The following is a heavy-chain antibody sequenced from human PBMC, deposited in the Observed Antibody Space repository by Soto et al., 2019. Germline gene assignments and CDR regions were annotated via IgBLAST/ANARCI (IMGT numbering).Heavy chain of an antibody. CDR3: ARSSITPRLFIYPFDY. J-gene: IGHJ4*02. Sequence: QMQLQESGPGLVKPSETLSLTCTVSGGSITSSSHYWGWIRQPPGKGLECIGNIYYDGNTYYNPSLKSRVTISLDTSNNQFSLRLNSVTAADTAVYYCARSSITPRLFIYPFDYWGQGTLVTVSS. CDR2: IYYDGNT. V-gene: IGHV4-39*01. D-gene: IGHD6-6*01. CDR1: GGSITSSSHY.